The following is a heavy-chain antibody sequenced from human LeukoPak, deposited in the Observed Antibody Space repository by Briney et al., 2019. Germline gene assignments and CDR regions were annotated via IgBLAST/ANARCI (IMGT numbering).Heavy chain of an antibody. J-gene: IGHJ4*02. D-gene: IGHD1/OR15-1a*01. V-gene: IGHV5-51*01. Sequence: GESLKISCKGSGYTFTTHWIAWVRLMPGKGVVWMVIIFPGDSDTTYSPSFEGQVTISADKSINTAYLQWSSLKASDTAMYYCATSESQTRFDFWGQGTLVTVSS. CDR1: GYTFTTHW. CDR3: ATSESQTRFDF. CDR2: IFPGDSDT.